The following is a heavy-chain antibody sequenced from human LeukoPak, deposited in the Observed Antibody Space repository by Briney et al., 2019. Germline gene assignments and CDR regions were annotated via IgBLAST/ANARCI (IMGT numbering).Heavy chain of an antibody. CDR1: GYTFTGYY. D-gene: IGHD5-18*01. CDR3: ARGSYGSYYYYYYYMDV. V-gene: IGHV1-18*04. Sequence: GASVKVSCKASGYTFTGYYMHWVRQAPGQGLEWMGWISAYNGNTNYAQKLQGRVTMTTDTSTSTAYMELRSLRSDDTAVYYCARGSYGSYYYYYYYMDVWGKGTTVTVSS. CDR2: ISAYNGNT. J-gene: IGHJ6*03.